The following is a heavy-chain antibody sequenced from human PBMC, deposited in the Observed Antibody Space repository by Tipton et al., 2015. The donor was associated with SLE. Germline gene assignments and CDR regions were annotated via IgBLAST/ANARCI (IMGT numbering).Heavy chain of an antibody. CDR2: ISDSETT. V-gene: IGHV4-31*03. D-gene: IGHD1-1*01. CDR3: ARGILEPGDY. CDR1: GVSIGSGPYY. Sequence: TLSLTCTVSGVSIGSGPYYWGWMRQFPGKGLEWIGYISDSETTYYNPSLKSRVTISVDTSKNKFSLKLSSVTAADTAVYYCARGILEPGDYWGQGTLVTVSS. J-gene: IGHJ4*02.